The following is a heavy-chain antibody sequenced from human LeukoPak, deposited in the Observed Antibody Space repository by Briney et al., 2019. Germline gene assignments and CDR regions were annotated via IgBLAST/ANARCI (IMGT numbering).Heavy chain of an antibody. D-gene: IGHD3-9*01. Sequence: PGRSLRLSCAASGFTFSSHGMNWVRQAPGKGLEWVAVISYDGSNKYYADSVKGRFTISRDNSKNTLYLQMNSLRAEDTAVYYCAKVLRYFVWLPPFDYWGQGTLVTVSS. CDR2: ISYDGSNK. CDR1: GFTFSSHG. V-gene: IGHV3-30*18. CDR3: AKVLRYFVWLPPFDY. J-gene: IGHJ4*02.